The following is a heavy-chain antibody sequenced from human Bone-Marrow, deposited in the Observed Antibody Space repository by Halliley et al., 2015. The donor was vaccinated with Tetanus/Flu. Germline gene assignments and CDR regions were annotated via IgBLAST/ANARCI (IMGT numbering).Heavy chain of an antibody. CDR3: ARPHDYGDYEPGY. V-gene: IGHV5-51*01. D-gene: IGHD4-17*01. Sequence: QLVQSGAEVRKPGESLKISCQVSGYNFATYWIAWVRQMPGKGLECMGTIYPDDSDARYSPSFEGHVTMSVDKSLSIAYLQWSSLKVPDTATYYCARPHDYGDYEPGYWGQGTLVTVAS. CDR1: GYNFATYW. J-gene: IGHJ4*02. CDR2: IYPDDSDA.